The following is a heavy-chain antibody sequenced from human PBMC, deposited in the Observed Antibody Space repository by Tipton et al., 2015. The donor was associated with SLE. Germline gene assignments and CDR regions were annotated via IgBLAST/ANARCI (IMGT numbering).Heavy chain of an antibody. CDR3: ARGYSSGGSCSYWYFDL. V-gene: IGHV4-4*02. CDR2: IYHSGST. D-gene: IGHD2-15*01. CDR1: GGSISSSNW. Sequence: TLSLTCAVSGGSISSSNWWSWVRQPPGKGLEWIGEIYHSGSTNYNPSLKSRVTISVDKSKNQFSLKLSSVTAAGTAVYYCARGYSSGGSCSYWYFDLWGRGTLVTVSS. J-gene: IGHJ2*01.